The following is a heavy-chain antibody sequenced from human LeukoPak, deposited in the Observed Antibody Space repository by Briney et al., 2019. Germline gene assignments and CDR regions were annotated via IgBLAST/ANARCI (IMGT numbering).Heavy chain of an antibody. CDR2: INHSGST. CDR1: GGSFSGYY. D-gene: IGHD3-16*01. Sequence: SETLSLTCAVYGGSFSGYYWSWIRQPPGKGLEWIGEINHSGSTNYNPSLKSRVTISVDTSKNQLSLKLSSVTAADTAVYYCARIRLYYYYMDVWGKGTTVTVSS. CDR3: ARIRLYYYYMDV. J-gene: IGHJ6*03. V-gene: IGHV4-34*01.